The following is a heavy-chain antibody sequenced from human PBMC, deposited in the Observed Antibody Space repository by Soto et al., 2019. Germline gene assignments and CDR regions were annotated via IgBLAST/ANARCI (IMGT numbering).Heavy chain of an antibody. CDR2: ISGSGGST. CDR1: GFTFGSYA. V-gene: IGHV3-23*01. J-gene: IGHJ6*02. CDR3: AKAMEGDYYYYGMDV. Sequence: GGSLRLSCAASGFTFGSYAMSWVRQAPGKGLEWVSAISGSGGSTYYADSVKGRFTISRDNSKNTLYLQMNSLRAEDTAVYYCAKAMEGDYYYYGMDVWGQGTTVTRLL. D-gene: IGHD3-10*01.